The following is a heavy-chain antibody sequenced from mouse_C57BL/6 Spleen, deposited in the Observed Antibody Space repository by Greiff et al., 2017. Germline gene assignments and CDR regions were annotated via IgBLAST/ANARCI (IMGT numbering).Heavy chain of an antibody. CDR1: GFNIKDDY. D-gene: IGHD2-2*01. CDR2: IDPENGDT. Sequence: EVQLQQSGAELVRPGASVKLSCTASGFNIKDDYMHWVKQRPEQGLEWIGWIDPENGDTEYASKFQGKATITADTSSNTAYLQLSSLTSEDTAVYYCTTVYMVTDWGQGTTLTVSS. J-gene: IGHJ2*01. CDR3: TTVYMVTD. V-gene: IGHV14-4*01.